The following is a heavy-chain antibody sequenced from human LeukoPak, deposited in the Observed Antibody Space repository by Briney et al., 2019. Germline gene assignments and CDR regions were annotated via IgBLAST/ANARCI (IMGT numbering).Heavy chain of an antibody. Sequence: PGGSLRLSCAASGFTFSDYSMHWVRQAPGKGLNWVAFIRYDGNNKYYADSVKGRFTISRDNSKNMLYLEMNSLSTEDTAVYYCAEARHDYGAFDIWGQGTMVTVSS. D-gene: IGHD4/OR15-4a*01. CDR3: AEARHDYGAFDI. V-gene: IGHV3-30*02. CDR1: GFTFSDYS. J-gene: IGHJ3*02. CDR2: IRYDGNNK.